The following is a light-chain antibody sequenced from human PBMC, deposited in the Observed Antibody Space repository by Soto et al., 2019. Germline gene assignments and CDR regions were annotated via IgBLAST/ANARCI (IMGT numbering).Light chain of an antibody. V-gene: IGLV2-14*01. J-gene: IGLJ2*01. CDR3: SSYTSTSPLV. CDR2: EVT. CDR1: SSDVGGYNY. Sequence: QSALTQPASVSGSPGQSITISCTGTSSDVGGYNYVSWYQQHPVKAPKLMIYEVTNRPSGVSNRFSGSKSGNTASLTISGLQAEDEADYYCSSYTSTSPLVFGGGTKVTVL.